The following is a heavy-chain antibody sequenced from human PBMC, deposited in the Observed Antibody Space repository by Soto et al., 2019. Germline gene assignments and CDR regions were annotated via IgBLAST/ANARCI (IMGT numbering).Heavy chain of an antibody. CDR3: ARAESSGWYWIFDY. CDR1: GYTFTSYA. V-gene: IGHV1-3*01. CDR2: INAGNGNT. J-gene: IGHJ4*02. Sequence: ASVKVSCKASGYTFTSYAMHWVRQAPGQRLEWMGWINAGNGNTKYSQKFQGRVTITRDTSASTAYMELSSLRSEDTAVYYCARAESSGWYWIFDYWGQGTLVTVSS. D-gene: IGHD6-19*01.